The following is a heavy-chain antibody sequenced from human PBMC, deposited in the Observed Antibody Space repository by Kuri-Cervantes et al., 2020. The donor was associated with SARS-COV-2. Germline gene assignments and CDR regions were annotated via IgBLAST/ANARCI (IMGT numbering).Heavy chain of an antibody. D-gene: IGHD3-10*01. V-gene: IGHV3-30*03. CDR2: ISYDGSNK. J-gene: IGHJ6*02. Sequence: GESLKISCAASGFTFSSYGMHWVRQAPGKGLEWVAVISYDGSNKYYADSVKGRFTISRDNSKNTLYLQMNSLRAEDTAVYCCAREPSGDGDYYYYYGMDVWGQGTTVTVSS. CDR1: GFTFSSYG. CDR3: AREPSGDGDYYYYYGMDV.